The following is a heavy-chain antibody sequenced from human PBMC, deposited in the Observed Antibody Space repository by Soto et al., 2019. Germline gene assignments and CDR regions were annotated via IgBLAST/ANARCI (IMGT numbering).Heavy chain of an antibody. CDR1: GFTFSSYA. J-gene: IGHJ6*02. CDR2: ISGSGGST. CDR3: ARASGSYYNANYYYGMDV. V-gene: IGHV3-23*01. D-gene: IGHD3-10*01. Sequence: PGGSLRLSCAASGFTFSSYAMSWVRQAPGKGLEWVSAISGSGGSTYYADSVKGRFTISRDNSKNTLYLQMNSLRAEDTAVYYCARASGSYYNANYYYGMDVWGQGTTVTVSS.